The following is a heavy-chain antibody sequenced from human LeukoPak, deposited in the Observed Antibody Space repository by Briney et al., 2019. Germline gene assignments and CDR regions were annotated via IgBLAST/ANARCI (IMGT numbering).Heavy chain of an antibody. Sequence: SETLSLTCTVSGGSISSYYWSWLRQPPGKGLEWIGYIYYSGSTNYNPSLKSRVTISVDTSKNQFSLKLSSVTAADTAVYYCARDGVVAINWFDPWGQGTLVTVSS. CDR3: ARDGVVAINWFDP. CDR2: IYYSGST. CDR1: GGSISSYY. D-gene: IGHD3-22*01. V-gene: IGHV4-59*12. J-gene: IGHJ5*02.